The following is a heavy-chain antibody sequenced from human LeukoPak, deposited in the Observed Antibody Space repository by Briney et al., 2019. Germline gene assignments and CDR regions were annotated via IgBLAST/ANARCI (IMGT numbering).Heavy chain of an antibody. V-gene: IGHV3-30*02. D-gene: IGHD3-10*01. CDR1: GFTFSSYG. CDR2: IRYDGSNK. Sequence: PGGSLRLSCAASGFTFSSYGMHWVRQAPGKGLKWVAFIRYDGSNKYYADSVKGRFTISRDNSKNTLYLQMNSLRAEDTAVYYCAKARVLWFGDFDYWGQGTLVTVSS. J-gene: IGHJ4*02. CDR3: AKARVLWFGDFDY.